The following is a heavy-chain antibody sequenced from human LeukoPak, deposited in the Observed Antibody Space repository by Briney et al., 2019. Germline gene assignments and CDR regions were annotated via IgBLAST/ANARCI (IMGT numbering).Heavy chain of an antibody. CDR2: IYHSGST. V-gene: IGHV4-38-2*02. J-gene: IGHJ4*02. CDR3: ARGPEADYYDFWSGYYYFDY. CDR1: GYSISSGYY. D-gene: IGHD3-3*01. Sequence: SETLSLTCTVSGYSISSGYYWGWIRQPPGKGLEWIGSIYHSGSTYYNPSLKSRVTISVDTSKNQFSLKLSSVTAADTAVYYCARGPEADYYDFWSGYYYFDYWGQGTLVTVSS.